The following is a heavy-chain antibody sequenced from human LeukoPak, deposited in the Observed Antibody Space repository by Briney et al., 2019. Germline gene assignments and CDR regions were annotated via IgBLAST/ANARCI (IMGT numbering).Heavy chain of an antibody. CDR2: IYYSGST. CDR3: ARGSSSSWYLFDY. CDR1: GGSISSYY. D-gene: IGHD6-13*01. J-gene: IGHJ4*02. Sequence: KTSETLSLTCTVSGGSISSYYWSWIRQPPGKGLEWIGYIYYSGSTNYNPSLKGRVTISVDTSKNQFSLKLSSVTAADTAVYYCARGSSSSWYLFDYWGQGTLVTVSS. V-gene: IGHV4-59*01.